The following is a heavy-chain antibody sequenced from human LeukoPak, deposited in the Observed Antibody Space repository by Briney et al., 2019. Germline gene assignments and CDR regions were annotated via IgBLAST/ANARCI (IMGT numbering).Heavy chain of an antibody. CDR1: GFTFINYY. CDR3: ARDLDYGEKSEDY. D-gene: IGHD4/OR15-4a*01. Sequence: RASVKVSCKASGFTFINYYMHWVRQAPGQGLEWLGIINLSGGSTHYPQKFQDRVTMTRDTSTSTVYMELSSLRSEDTAEYYCARDLDYGEKSEDYWGQGTLVTVSS. J-gene: IGHJ4*02. V-gene: IGHV1-46*01. CDR2: INLSGGST.